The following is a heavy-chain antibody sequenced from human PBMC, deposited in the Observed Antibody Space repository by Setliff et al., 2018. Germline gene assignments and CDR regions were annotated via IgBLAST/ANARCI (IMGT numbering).Heavy chain of an antibody. CDR2: VDHSGST. D-gene: IGHD3-16*01. CDR1: GGFTSSFF. V-gene: IGHV4-59*01. Sequence: SETLSLTCTISGGFTSSFFWSWIRQAPGKGLEWIGYVDHSGSTNFSPSLKSRGTISVDTSKTQVSLTLTSVTAADTAVYYCARDYQGGWFDPWGPGTLVTVSS. J-gene: IGHJ5*02. CDR3: ARDYQGGWFDP.